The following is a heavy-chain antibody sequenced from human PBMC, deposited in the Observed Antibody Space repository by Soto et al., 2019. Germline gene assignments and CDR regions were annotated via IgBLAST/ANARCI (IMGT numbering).Heavy chain of an antibody. J-gene: IGHJ4*02. V-gene: IGHV3-23*01. CDR3: AKDGGSSSWHIDY. CDR2: ISSSGDTT. D-gene: IGHD6-13*01. CDR1: GFTFSSYA. Sequence: PGGSLRLSCAASGFTFSSYAMSWVRQAPGKGLEWVSTISSSGDTTYYEDSVKGRLTISRDNSKYTLYLEMNFLRAEDTAVYYCAKDGGSSSWHIDYWGQGTLVTVSS.